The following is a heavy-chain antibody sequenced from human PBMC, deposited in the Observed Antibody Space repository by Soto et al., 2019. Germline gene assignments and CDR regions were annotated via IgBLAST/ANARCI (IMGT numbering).Heavy chain of an antibody. CDR2: IIPIFGTA. V-gene: IGHV1-69*13. CDR1: GGTFSSYA. J-gene: IGHJ6*02. Sequence: SVKVSCKASGGTFSSYAISWVRQAPGQGLEWMGGIIPIFGTANYAQKFQGRVTITADESTSTAYMELSSLRSEDTAVYYCARDEIAAAGHPLGYYYYGMDVWGQGTTVTVSS. CDR3: ARDEIAAAGHPLGYYYYGMDV. D-gene: IGHD6-13*01.